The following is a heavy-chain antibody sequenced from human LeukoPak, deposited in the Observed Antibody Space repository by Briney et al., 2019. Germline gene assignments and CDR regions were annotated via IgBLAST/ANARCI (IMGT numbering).Heavy chain of an antibody. CDR1: GGSFSGYY. D-gene: IGHD2-2*01. J-gene: IGHJ4*02. V-gene: IGHV4-34*01. CDR3: ASGYCSSTSCYAFDH. Sequence: SETLSLTCAVYGGSFSGYYWSWIRQPPGKGLEWIGEINHSGSTNYNPSLKSRVTISVDTSKNRFSLKLSSVTAADTAVYYCASGYCSSTSCYAFDHWGQGTLVTVSS. CDR2: INHSGST.